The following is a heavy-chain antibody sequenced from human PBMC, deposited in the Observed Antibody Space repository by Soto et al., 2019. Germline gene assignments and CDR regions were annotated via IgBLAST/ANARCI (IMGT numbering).Heavy chain of an antibody. D-gene: IGHD6-25*01. CDR2: IDYSGST. V-gene: IGHV4-61*05. CDR3: ARSADRANWHWFGP. J-gene: IGHJ5*02. CDR1: GGSISSSSYS. Sequence: PSETLSLTCTVSGGSISSSSYSWGWLRQPPGKGLEWIGHIDYSGSTIYNPSLKSRGAISVDTSKNQFSLRLISVTAADTAVYYCARSADRANWHWFGPWGQGTLVTVSS.